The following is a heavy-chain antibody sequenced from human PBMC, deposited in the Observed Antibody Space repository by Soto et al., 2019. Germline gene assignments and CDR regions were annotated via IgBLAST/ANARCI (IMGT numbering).Heavy chain of an antibody. CDR2: IIPIFGTA. V-gene: IGHV1-69*06. Sequence: QVQLVQSGAEVKKPGSSVKVSCKASGGTFSSYAISWVRQAPGQGLEWMGGIIPIFGTANYAQKFQGRVTITADKSTSTAYMERSSLRSEDTAVYYCARGYYYDSSGYYTTTHYYYGMDVWGQGTTVTVSS. D-gene: IGHD3-22*01. CDR1: GGTFSSYA. J-gene: IGHJ6*02. CDR3: ARGYYYDSSGYYTTTHYYYGMDV.